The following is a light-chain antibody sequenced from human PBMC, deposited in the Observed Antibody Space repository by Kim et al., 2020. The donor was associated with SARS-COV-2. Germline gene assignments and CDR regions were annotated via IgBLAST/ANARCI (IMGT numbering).Light chain of an antibody. J-gene: IGKJ1*01. V-gene: IGKV3-20*01. CDR3: QQYDSPPWT. CDR2: GAS. CDR1: QSVRSSY. Sequence: SPGDRATLSCRAIQSVRSSYIAWYQQKPGQAPRLLIYGASSGATGIPDRFRGSGSGTDFTLTISRLEPEDFAVYYCQQYDSPPWTFGQGTKVEIK.